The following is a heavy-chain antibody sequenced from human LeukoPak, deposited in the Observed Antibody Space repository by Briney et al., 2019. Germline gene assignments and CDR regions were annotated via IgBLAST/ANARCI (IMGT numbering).Heavy chain of an antibody. CDR2: IYYSGST. J-gene: IGHJ5*02. CDR3: ARTIDGWFDP. Sequence: MTSETLSLTCTVSRGLITNTNYFWGWIRQPPGKGLEWIGSIYYSGSTYYNPSLKSRVTISVDTSKNQFSLKLSSVTAADTAVYYCARTIDGWFDPWGQGTLVTVSS. CDR1: RGLITNTNYF. V-gene: IGHV4-39*07.